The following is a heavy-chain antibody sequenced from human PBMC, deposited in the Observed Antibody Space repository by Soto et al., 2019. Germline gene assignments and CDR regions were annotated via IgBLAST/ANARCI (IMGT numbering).Heavy chain of an antibody. J-gene: IGHJ4*02. D-gene: IGHD6-19*01. Sequence: ASVKVSCKASGYTFTSYDIYWVRQATGQGLEWMAWMNPNTGNSGYAQKFQGRVTVTSDTSINTVYMELSSLRSEDTAVYYGAKRGETNGWNAFGADKYDFGYRGQVSRVTV. CDR2: MNPNTGNS. V-gene: IGHV1-8*01. CDR3: AKRGETNGWNAFGADKYDFGY. CDR1: GYTFTSYD.